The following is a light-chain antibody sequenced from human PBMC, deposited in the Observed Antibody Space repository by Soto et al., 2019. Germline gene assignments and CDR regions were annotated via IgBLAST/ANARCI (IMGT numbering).Light chain of an antibody. V-gene: IGKV1-5*03. CDR3: QQYDLYPWT. CDR1: QSISSW. CDR2: KAS. Sequence: DIQMTQSPSTLSASVGDRVTITCRASQSISSWLAWYQKRPGKAPKLLIYKASSLESGVPSRCSGSGSGTEFTLSISSLQPDDFATYYCQQYDLYPWTFGQGTKVEI. J-gene: IGKJ1*01.